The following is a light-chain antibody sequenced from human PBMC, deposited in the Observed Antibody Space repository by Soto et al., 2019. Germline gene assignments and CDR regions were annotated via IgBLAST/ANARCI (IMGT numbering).Light chain of an antibody. Sequence: IVMTQSPATLSVSPGERATLSCRASQSVSRKLAWYQQKPGQAPRLLIYDASTRATGIPARFSGSGSGTEFTLTISSLQSEDFAIYYCQQYNNWPPKTFGQGTKVDIK. V-gene: IGKV3-15*01. CDR1: QSVSRK. CDR2: DAS. J-gene: IGKJ1*01. CDR3: QQYNNWPPKT.